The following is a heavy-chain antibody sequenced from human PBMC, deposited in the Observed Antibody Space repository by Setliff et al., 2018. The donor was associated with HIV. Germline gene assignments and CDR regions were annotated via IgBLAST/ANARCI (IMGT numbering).Heavy chain of an antibody. CDR1: GGSISSSSYY. CDR3: ARGQPQGGGTYWSAFDI. J-gene: IGHJ3*02. V-gene: IGHV4-61*05. Sequence: PSETLSLTCTVSGGSISSSSYYWGWIRQPPGKGLEWIGYIYYTGTTDYSPSFKSRVTISLDTSKTQFSLKLNSVTAADTAVYYCARGQPQGGGTYWSAFDIWGQGTMVTVS. D-gene: IGHD1-26*01. CDR2: IYYTGTT.